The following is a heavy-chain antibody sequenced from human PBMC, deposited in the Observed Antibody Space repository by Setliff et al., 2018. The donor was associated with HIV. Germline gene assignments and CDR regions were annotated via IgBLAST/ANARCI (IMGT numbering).Heavy chain of an antibody. V-gene: IGHV4-34*01. Sequence: PSETLSLTCAVYNTSVSGYYWTWIRQSPGRGLEWIGEINQSGGTNYNPSLKSRVTISVDTSKNQFSLKLSSVTAADTAVFYCARLTTTYYYDSSAYYHPVWGQGTLVTVSS. J-gene: IGHJ4*02. CDR3: ARLTTTYYYDSSAYYHPV. CDR1: NTSVSGYY. CDR2: INQSGGT. D-gene: IGHD3-22*01.